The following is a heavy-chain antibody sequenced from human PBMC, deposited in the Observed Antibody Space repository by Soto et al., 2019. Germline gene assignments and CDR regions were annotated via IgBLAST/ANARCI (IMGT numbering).Heavy chain of an antibody. D-gene: IGHD3-3*01. CDR1: GYTITTYF. CDR2: INPNDGTT. J-gene: IGHJ4*02. CDR3: ETSLQLRKGWAFDY. V-gene: IGHV1-46*01. Sequence: QVQLVQSGAEVKKPGASVRVSCKASGYTITTYFMQWVRQAPGQGLEWVGIINPNDGTTSYAQKFQGRVTMTRDTSTNTVYMDLSSRSSEDTAVYYCETSLQLRKGWAFDYWGQGTLVPVSS.